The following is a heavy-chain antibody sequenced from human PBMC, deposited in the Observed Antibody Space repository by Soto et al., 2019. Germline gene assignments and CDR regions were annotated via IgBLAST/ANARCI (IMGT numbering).Heavy chain of an antibody. CDR2: ISYDGSNK. J-gene: IGHJ6*02. CDR3: ARVTGSLTTLVVCYYYYGSDV. CDR1: GFTFSSYA. Sequence: QVQLVESGGGVVQPGRSLRLSCAASGFTFSSYAMHWVRQAPGKGLEWVAVISYDGSNKYYADSVKGRFTISSDNSKNALYRPMNSLRAEDTAVYYCARVTGSLTTLVVCYYYYGSDVWGQGTTVTVSS. D-gene: IGHD3-22*01. V-gene: IGHV3-30-3*01.